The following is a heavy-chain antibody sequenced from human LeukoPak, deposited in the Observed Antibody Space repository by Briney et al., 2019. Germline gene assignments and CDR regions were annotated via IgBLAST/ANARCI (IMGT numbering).Heavy chain of an antibody. CDR1: GFTFSSYS. CDR3: ARDRHSYGRYYFDY. D-gene: IGHD5-18*01. Sequence: GGSLRLSCAASGFTFSSYSMNWVRQAPGKGLGWVSSISSSSSYIYYADSVKGRFTISRDNAKNSLYLQMNSLRAEDTAVYYCARDRHSYGRYYFDYWGQGTLVTVSS. CDR2: ISSSSSYI. V-gene: IGHV3-21*01. J-gene: IGHJ4*02.